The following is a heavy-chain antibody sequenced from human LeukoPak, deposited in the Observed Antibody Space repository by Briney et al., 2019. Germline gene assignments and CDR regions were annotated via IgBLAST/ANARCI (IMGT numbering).Heavy chain of an antibody. V-gene: IGHV4-4*07. CDR3: ARDGPVWFGELSPWFDP. D-gene: IGHD3-10*01. Sequence: SETLSLTCTVSGGSISSYYWSWIRQPAGKGLEWIGRIYTSGSTNYNPSLKSRVTMSVDTSKNQFSLKLSSVTAADTAVYYCARDGPVWFGELSPWFDPWGRGTLVTVSS. CDR1: GGSISSYY. J-gene: IGHJ5*02. CDR2: IYTSGST.